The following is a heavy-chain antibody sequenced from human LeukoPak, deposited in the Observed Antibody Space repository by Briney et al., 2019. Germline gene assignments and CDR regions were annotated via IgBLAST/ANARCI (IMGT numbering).Heavy chain of an antibody. CDR1: GDSISGSSYY. CDR2: IYYSGST. CDR3: ARHVGGYPDY. Sequence: SETLSLTCTVSGDSISGSSYYWGWIRQPPGKGLEWIGSIYYSGSTYYNPSLKSRVTISVDASKNQFSLKLTSVTAADTAVYYCARHVGGYPDYWGQGTLVTVSS. V-gene: IGHV4-39*01. J-gene: IGHJ4*02. D-gene: IGHD3-22*01.